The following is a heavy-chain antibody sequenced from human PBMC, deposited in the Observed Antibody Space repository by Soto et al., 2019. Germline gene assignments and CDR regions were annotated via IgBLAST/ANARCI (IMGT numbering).Heavy chain of an antibody. V-gene: IGHV1-58*01. Sequence: SVKVSCKASGFTFTSPAVQWVRQARGQRLEWIGWIVVGSGNTNYAQKFQERVTITRDMSTSTAYMELRSLRSEDTAVYYCARDPGYSSGWYESQVNDGMDVWGQGTTVTVSS. J-gene: IGHJ6*02. CDR1: GFTFTSPA. CDR2: IVVGSGNT. CDR3: ARDPGYSSGWYESQVNDGMDV. D-gene: IGHD6-19*01.